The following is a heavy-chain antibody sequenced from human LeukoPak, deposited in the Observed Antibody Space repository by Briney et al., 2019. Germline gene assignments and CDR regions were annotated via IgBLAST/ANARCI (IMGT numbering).Heavy chain of an antibody. CDR1: GFTFSTYW. Sequence: PGGSLRLSCGASGFTFSTYWMGWVRQAPGKGLEWVANIKEDGSEKYYVDSVRGRFTISRDNAKNSLYLQMNSLRAEDTAVYYCARDLGGWRWLQKTKSPVLYYFDYWGQGTLVTVSS. CDR3: ARDLGGWRWLQKTKSPVLYYFDY. J-gene: IGHJ4*02. D-gene: IGHD5-24*01. V-gene: IGHV3-7*01. CDR2: IKEDGSEK.